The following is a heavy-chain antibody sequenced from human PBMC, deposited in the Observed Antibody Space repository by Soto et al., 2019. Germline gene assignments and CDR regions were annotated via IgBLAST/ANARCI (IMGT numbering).Heavy chain of an antibody. D-gene: IGHD2-21*02. CDR3: ARVIGGDPEPPIDY. CDR1: VDTFTSYG. V-gene: IGHV1-18*04. Sequence: XSVKVSCEASVDTFTSYGISWVRQAPGQGLEWMGWISAYNGNTNYAQKLQGRVTMTTDTSTSTAYMELRSLRSDDTAVYYCARVIGGDPEPPIDYWGQGTLVTASS. J-gene: IGHJ4*02. CDR2: ISAYNGNT.